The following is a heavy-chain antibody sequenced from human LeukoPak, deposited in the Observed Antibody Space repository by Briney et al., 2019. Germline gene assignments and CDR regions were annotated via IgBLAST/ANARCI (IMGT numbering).Heavy chain of an antibody. Sequence: GGSLRLSCAASGVTFSSYAMSWVRQTPGKGLEWVSVISGSGGSTDYADSVKGRFTISRDNSKNTLYVQMNSLRAKDTAVYYCAKSHSELYVLGGEIDYWGQGTLVTVSS. J-gene: IGHJ4*02. CDR3: AKSHSELYVLGGEIDY. D-gene: IGHD2-8*01. CDR1: GVTFSSYA. CDR2: ISGSGGST. V-gene: IGHV3-23*01.